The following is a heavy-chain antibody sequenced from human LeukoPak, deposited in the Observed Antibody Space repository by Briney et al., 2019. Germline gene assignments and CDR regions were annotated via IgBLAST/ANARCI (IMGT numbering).Heavy chain of an antibody. V-gene: IGHV4-59*08. CDR3: GRVHGDYDDY. J-gene: IGHJ4*02. Sequence: PSETLSLTCTVSGGSISGNYWSWIRQTPGKGLEWIGYISHSGSTNYNPSLKSRVIISVDTSKNQFSLKLSSVTAGDTAVYYCGRVHGDYDDYWGQGTLVTVSS. CDR1: GGSISGNY. D-gene: IGHD4-17*01. CDR2: ISHSGST.